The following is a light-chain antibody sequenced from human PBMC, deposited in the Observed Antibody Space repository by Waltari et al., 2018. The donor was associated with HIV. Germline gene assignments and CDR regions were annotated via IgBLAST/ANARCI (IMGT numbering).Light chain of an antibody. CDR3: QQRQSFPPT. CDR1: QCIGHF. J-gene: IGKJ4*01. Sequence: VLTKSPATLSLSPGQRATLSCRASQCIGHFLVWYQQKPGQAPSLVVYDASKMASGVPTRFSGSCSGTDFTLTIDNLEPEDFALYFCQQRQSFPPTFGGGSKVE. CDR2: DAS. V-gene: IGKV3-11*01.